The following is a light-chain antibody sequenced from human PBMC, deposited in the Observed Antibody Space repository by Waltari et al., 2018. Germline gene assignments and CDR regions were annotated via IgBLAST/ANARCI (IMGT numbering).Light chain of an antibody. V-gene: IGKV1-9*01. CDR3: QQLNSYLT. Sequence: IQLTQSPSSLSASVGDRVNITCRASQGISSYLAWYQQKPGKAPNLLIYAASTLQSGVPSRFSGSGSRTDFTLTISSLQPEDFATYYCQQLNSYLTFGQGTRL. CDR2: AAS. J-gene: IGKJ5*01. CDR1: QGISSY.